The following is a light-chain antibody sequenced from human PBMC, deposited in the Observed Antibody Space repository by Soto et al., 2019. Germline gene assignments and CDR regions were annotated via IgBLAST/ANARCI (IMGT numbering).Light chain of an antibody. CDR2: DVF. Sequence: EIVLTQSPGTLSLSPGEGATLSCRSSQSVSSSYLAWYQQKPGQAPRLLIYDVFTRATGIPDRFSGSWSGTDFTLTISRLEPEDFAVYYCQQYGIPPTFGQGTKVEIK. J-gene: IGKJ1*01. CDR3: QQYGIPPT. V-gene: IGKV3-20*01. CDR1: QSVSSSY.